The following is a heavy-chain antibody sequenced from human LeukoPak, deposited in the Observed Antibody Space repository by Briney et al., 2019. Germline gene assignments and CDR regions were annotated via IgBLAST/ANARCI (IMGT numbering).Heavy chain of an antibody. CDR3: AKNGGVTTNYYYYMDV. CDR2: IWYDGSNK. V-gene: IGHV3-33*06. J-gene: IGHJ6*03. D-gene: IGHD4-11*01. Sequence: GGSLRLSCAASGFTFSSYGMYWVRQAPGKGLEWVAVIWYDGSNKYYADSVKGRFTISRDNSENTLYLQMNSLRAEDTAVYYCAKNGGVTTNYYYYMDVWGKGTTVTVSS. CDR1: GFTFSSYG.